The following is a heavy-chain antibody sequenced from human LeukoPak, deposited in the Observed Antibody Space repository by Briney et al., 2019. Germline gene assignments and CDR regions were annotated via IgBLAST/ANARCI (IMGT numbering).Heavy chain of an antibody. CDR3: AKDSSSSWTYYFDY. Sequence: GGSLRLSCAASGFTFSSYSMSWVRQAPGKGLEWVSAISGSGGSIYYADSVKGRFTISRDNSKNTLYLQMNSLRAEDTAVYYCAKDSSSSWTYYFDYWGQGTLVTVSS. V-gene: IGHV3-23*01. J-gene: IGHJ4*02. CDR1: GFTFSSYS. D-gene: IGHD6-13*01. CDR2: ISGSGGSI.